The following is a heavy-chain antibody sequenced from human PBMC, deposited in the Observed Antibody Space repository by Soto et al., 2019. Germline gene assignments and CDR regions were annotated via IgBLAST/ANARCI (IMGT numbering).Heavy chain of an antibody. CDR3: AKAESSGWYYSLDN. V-gene: IGHV3-9*01. CDR2: LSWNSGTI. CDR1: GFTFDDYA. J-gene: IGHJ4*02. D-gene: IGHD6-19*01. Sequence: EVQLVESGGGLVQPGKSLRLSCAASGFTFDDYAMHWVRQVPGKGLEWVSGLSWNSGTIDSADSVKGRFTISRDNAKNSLHLTMNSLKPEDTAFYYCAKAESSGWYYSLDNWGQGALVTCSS.